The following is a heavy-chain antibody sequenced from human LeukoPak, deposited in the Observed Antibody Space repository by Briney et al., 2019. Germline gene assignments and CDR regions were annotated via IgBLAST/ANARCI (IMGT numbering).Heavy chain of an antibody. CDR3: ARQTGTSALDI. Sequence: GASVKVSCKASGYIFTSYDINWVRQATGQGPEWMGWMKPNSGNTDCAQKSQGRVTMTRDTSISTAYMELSSLRSEDTAVYYCARQTGTSALDIWGQGTMVTVSS. CDR2: MKPNSGNT. J-gene: IGHJ3*02. D-gene: IGHD1-14*01. CDR1: GYIFTSYD. V-gene: IGHV1-8*01.